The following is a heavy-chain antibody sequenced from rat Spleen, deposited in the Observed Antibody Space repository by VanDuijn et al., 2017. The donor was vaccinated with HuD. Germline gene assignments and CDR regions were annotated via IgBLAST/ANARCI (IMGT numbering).Heavy chain of an antibody. J-gene: IGHJ2*01. CDR3: TAMGMGY. D-gene: IGHD1-7*01. V-gene: IGHV5-7*01. CDR2: ISYDGSST. CDR1: GFTFSDYY. Sequence: EVQLVESGGGLVQPGRSMKLSCAASGFTFSDYYMAWVRQAPKKGLEWVASISYDGSSTYYRDSVKGRFTISRDDSKSMVYLQMDNLRTEDTAMYYCTAMGMGYWGQGVMVTVSS.